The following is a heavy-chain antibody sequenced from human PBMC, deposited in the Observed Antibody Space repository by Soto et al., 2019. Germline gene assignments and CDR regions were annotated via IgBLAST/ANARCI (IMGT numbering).Heavy chain of an antibody. CDR1: GELFSAYY. Sequence: QVQVQQWGAGLLKPSETLSLTCAVYGELFSAYYWSWIRPPPGKGLEWIGEITDSGGTNYNPALKSRVTISLDTSKTQLSLKLSSVPAADTEVYSGARRTYSTEDWGQGTLVTVSS. J-gene: IGHJ4*02. CDR3: ARRTYSTED. CDR2: ITDSGGT. V-gene: IGHV4-34*01. D-gene: IGHD2-2*01.